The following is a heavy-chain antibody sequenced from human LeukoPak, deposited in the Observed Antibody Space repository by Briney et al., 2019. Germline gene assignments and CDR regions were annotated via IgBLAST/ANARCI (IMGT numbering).Heavy chain of an antibody. CDR2: ISFDGKIK. D-gene: IGHD2-2*02. V-gene: IGHV3-30*18. Sequence: GGSLRLSCAASGFTFSNFGMHWVRQAPGKGLEGVAVISFDGKIKYYADSVKGRFTISRDNSKNTLYLQMNSLRAEDTAVYYCAKDLDQLLYAYWGSDYWGQGPLVTVSS. CDR1: GFTFSNFG. CDR3: AKDLDQLLYAYWGSDY. J-gene: IGHJ4*02.